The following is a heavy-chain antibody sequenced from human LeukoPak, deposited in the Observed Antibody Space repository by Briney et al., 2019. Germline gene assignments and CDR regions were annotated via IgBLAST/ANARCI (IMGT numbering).Heavy chain of an antibody. CDR2: ISYSGST. CDR3: ARGPPPSMGDY. CDR1: GGSISSYY. V-gene: IGHV4-59*01. Sequence: PSETLSLTCTVSGGSISSYYWSWIRQPPGKGLEGIGYISYSGSTNYNPSLKSRVTISVVTSKYQFSLKLSSVTAADTALYCCARGPPPSMGDYWGQGTLVTVSS. J-gene: IGHJ4*02. D-gene: IGHD1-14*01.